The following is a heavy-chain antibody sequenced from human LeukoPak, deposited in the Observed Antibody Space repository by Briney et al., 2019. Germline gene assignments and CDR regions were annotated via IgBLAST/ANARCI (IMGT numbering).Heavy chain of an antibody. V-gene: IGHV1-8*01. CDR3: ARVFRVAATGRYFDY. CDR1: GYTFASYD. D-gene: IGHD6-13*01. J-gene: IGHJ4*02. Sequence: ASVKVSCTASGYTFASYDINWVRQATGQGLEWMEWMNPNSGNTGYAQKFQGRVTMTRNTSITTAYMELSSLRSEDTAVYYCARVFRVAATGRYFDYWGQGTLVTVSS. CDR2: MNPNSGNT.